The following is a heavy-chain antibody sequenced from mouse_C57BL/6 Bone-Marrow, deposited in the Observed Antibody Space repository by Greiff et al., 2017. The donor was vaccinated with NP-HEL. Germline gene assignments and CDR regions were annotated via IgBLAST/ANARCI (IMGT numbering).Heavy chain of an antibody. CDR3: ARSGIYYYGSSFYWYFDV. V-gene: IGHV1-80*01. Sequence: QVQLQQSGAELVKPGASVKISCKASGYAFSSYWMNWVKQRPGKGLEWIGQIYPGAGDTNYNGKFKGKATLTADKSSSTAYMQLSSLTSEDSAVYFCARSGIYYYGSSFYWYFDVWGTGTTVTVSS. CDR2: IYPGAGDT. D-gene: IGHD1-1*01. CDR1: GYAFSSYW. J-gene: IGHJ1*03.